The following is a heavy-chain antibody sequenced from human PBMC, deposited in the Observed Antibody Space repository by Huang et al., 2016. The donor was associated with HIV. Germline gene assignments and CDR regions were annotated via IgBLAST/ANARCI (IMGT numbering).Heavy chain of an antibody. J-gene: IGHJ4*02. Sequence: GLVQPGGSLRLSCASSGLSISSYWMHWVRQAPGKGLVWVSRINSDGSSTSSADAVKGRFTISRDNANNTLYLQMNSLRAEDTAVYYCARDPRIQSWLNFFDYWGQGTLVSVSS. CDR3: ARDPRIQSWLNFFDY. D-gene: IGHD3-22*01. V-gene: IGHV3-74*01. CDR1: GLSISSYW. CDR2: INSDGSST.